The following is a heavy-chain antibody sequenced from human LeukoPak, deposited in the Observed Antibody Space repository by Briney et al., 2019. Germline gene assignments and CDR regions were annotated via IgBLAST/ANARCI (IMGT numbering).Heavy chain of an antibody. Sequence: SGTLSLTCTVSGASMSTHYWSWLRQPPGKGLEWIGYLLDSWRTKDNPSLQSRVTLSADTSKNQFSLRLTSVTAADTAVYYCATIRRGSIYGYFDFWGQGILVSVSS. CDR3: ATIRRGSIYGYFDF. CDR1: GASMSTHY. J-gene: IGHJ4*02. V-gene: IGHV4-59*11. D-gene: IGHD5-18*01. CDR2: LLDSWRT.